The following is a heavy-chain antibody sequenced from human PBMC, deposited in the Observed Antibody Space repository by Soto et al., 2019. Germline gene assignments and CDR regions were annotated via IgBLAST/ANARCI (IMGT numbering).Heavy chain of an antibody. Sequence: ASVKVSCKASGYTFTSYGISWVRQAPGRGLEWMGWISAYNGNTNYAQKLQGRVTMTTDTSTSTAYMELRSLRSDDTAVYYCARDGYYYDSSGYVYYYGMDVWGQGTTVTVSS. D-gene: IGHD3-22*01. CDR1: GYTFTSYG. V-gene: IGHV1-18*01. CDR3: ARDGYYYDSSGYVYYYGMDV. J-gene: IGHJ6*02. CDR2: ISAYNGNT.